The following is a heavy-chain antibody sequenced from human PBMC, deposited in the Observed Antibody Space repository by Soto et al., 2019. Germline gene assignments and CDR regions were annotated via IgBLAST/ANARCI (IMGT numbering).Heavy chain of an antibody. D-gene: IGHD4-17*01. CDR3: ARHGDYAALDY. Sequence: PSETLSLTCTVSGGSISSGDYYWSWIRQPPGKGLEWIGYIYYSGSTYHNPSLKSRVTISVDTSKNQFSLKVASVTAADTAVYYCARHGDYAALDYWGQGTPVTVSS. V-gene: IGHV4-30-4*01. J-gene: IGHJ4*02. CDR2: IYYSGST. CDR1: GGSISSGDYY.